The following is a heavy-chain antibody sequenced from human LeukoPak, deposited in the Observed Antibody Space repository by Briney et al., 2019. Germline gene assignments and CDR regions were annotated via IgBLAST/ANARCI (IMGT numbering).Heavy chain of an antibody. CDR2: INSDGSST. CDR1: GFIFSNYW. J-gene: IGHJ4*02. CDR3: ARDPATLYYFDY. V-gene: IGHV3-74*01. D-gene: IGHD5-24*01. Sequence: GGSLRLSCAASGFIFSNYWMHWVRHAPGKGLVWVSRINSDGSSTNYADSVKGRFTISRDNAKNTLYLQMNSLRAEDTAVYYCARDPATLYYFDYWGQGNLVTVSS.